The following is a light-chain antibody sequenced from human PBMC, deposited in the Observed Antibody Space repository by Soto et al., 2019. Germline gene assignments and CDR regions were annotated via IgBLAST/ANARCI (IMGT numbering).Light chain of an antibody. Sequence: EIVMTQSPATLSLSPGESATLSCRASQSISSELAWYQQKPGQPPRLLIYGASTMATGVPARFTGSGSGSDFPLTLSGLQSEDFAVYYCQQCHNWPLTFGQGTRLEI. CDR3: QQCHNWPLT. CDR1: QSISSE. V-gene: IGKV3-15*01. CDR2: GAS. J-gene: IGKJ2*01.